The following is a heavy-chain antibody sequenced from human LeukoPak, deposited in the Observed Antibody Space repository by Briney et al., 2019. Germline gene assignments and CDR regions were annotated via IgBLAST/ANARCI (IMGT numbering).Heavy chain of an antibody. J-gene: IGHJ4*02. CDR2: INHSGST. CDR1: GGSISSSSYY. Sequence: SETLSLTCTVSGGSISSSSYYWSWIRQPPGKGLEWIGEINHSGSTNYNPSLKSRVTISVDTSKNQFSLKLSSVTAADTAVYYCARGIYDSSGYYYDYWGQGTLVTVSS. CDR3: ARGIYDSSGYYYDY. V-gene: IGHV4-39*07. D-gene: IGHD3-22*01.